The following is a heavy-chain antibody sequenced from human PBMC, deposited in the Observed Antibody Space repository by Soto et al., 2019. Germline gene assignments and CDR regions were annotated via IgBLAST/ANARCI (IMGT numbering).Heavy chain of an antibody. D-gene: IGHD1-7*01. V-gene: IGHV1-2*02. CDR2: INPNSGGT. Sequence: SVKVSCKASGYTFTDYYMHWVRQAPGQVLEWMGWINPNSGGTNYAQKFQGRVTMTRDTSISTAYMELSRLRSDDTAVYYCARKLELRGSYYYYYDMDVWGQGTTVTVSS. CDR3: ARKLELRGSYYYYYDMDV. J-gene: IGHJ6*02. CDR1: GYTFTDYY.